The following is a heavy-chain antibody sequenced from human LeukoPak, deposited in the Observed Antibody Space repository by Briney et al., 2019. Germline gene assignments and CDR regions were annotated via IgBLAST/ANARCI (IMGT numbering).Heavy chain of an antibody. CDR3: ARWATSFDL. J-gene: IGHJ4*02. CDR2: IKQDGSEK. Sequence: GGSLRLSCAASGFTFSNYWMGRVRQAPGKGLEWVANIKQDGSEKYYVDSVTGRFTISRDNAQNSLYLQMNSLRAEDTAVYYCARWATSFDLWGQGTLVTVSS. CDR1: GFTFSNYW. V-gene: IGHV3-7*01.